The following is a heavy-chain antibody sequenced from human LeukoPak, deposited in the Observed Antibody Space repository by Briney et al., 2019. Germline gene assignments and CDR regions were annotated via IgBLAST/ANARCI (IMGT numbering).Heavy chain of an antibody. J-gene: IGHJ5*02. Sequence: SQTLSLTCAISGDSVSSNSAAWNWIRQSPSRGLEWLGRTYYRSKWYNDYAVSVKSRITINPDTPKNQFSLQLNSVTPEDTAVYYCAREGFKKYQLLANWFDPWGQGTLVTVSS. D-gene: IGHD2-2*01. CDR2: TYYRSKWYN. CDR1: GDSVSSNSAA. V-gene: IGHV6-1*01. CDR3: AREGFKKYQLLANWFDP.